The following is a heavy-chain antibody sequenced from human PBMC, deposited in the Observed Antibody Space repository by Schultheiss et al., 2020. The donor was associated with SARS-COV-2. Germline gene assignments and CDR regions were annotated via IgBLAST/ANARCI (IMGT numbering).Heavy chain of an antibody. D-gene: IGHD6-13*01. CDR3: ARDRRAAFDY. CDR1: GFTFSSYA. Sequence: GGSLRLSCAASGFTFSSYAMSWVRQAPGKGLEWVSAISGSGGSTYYADSVKGRFTISRDNSKNTLYLQMSSLRPEDTAVYYCARDRRAAFDYWGQGTLVTVSS. J-gene: IGHJ4*02. CDR2: ISGSGGST. V-gene: IGHV3-23*01.